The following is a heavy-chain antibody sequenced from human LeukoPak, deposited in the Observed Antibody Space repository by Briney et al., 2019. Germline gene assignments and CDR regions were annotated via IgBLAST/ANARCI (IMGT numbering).Heavy chain of an antibody. Sequence: GGSLRLSCAACGFTFRYYAMNWVRQAPGKGLEWVSAVSADGDSTYYADSVKGRFTISRDNSKNTLYLQMNSLRPGDTAVYYCAKRRYCTSTSCHDFDYWGQGTLVTVSS. J-gene: IGHJ4*02. D-gene: IGHD2-2*01. CDR2: VSADGDST. V-gene: IGHV3-23*01. CDR3: AKRRYCTSTSCHDFDY. CDR1: GFTFRYYA.